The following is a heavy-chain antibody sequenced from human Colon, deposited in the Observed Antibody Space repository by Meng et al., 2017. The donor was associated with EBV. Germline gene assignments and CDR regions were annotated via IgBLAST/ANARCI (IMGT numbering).Heavy chain of an antibody. CDR1: GGSISSGNHY. CDR2: IYYSGST. Sequence: QVQLQESGPGLVKPSQTLSLTCTVSGGSISSGNHYWSWIRQHPGKGLEYIGYIYYSGSTYYNPSLKSRVIISVDTSKNQFSLRLNSVTAADTAVYYCASLYGDSSVWYLDLWGRGPRVTVYS. V-gene: IGHV4-31*03. J-gene: IGHJ2*01. CDR3: ASLYGDSSVWYLDL. D-gene: IGHD4-17*01.